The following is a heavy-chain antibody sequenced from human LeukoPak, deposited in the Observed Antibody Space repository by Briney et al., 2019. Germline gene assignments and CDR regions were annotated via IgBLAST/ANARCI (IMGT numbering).Heavy chain of an antibody. CDR2: IYYSGST. CDR3: ARGGPAELLWFGELLIDY. Sequence: PSETLSLTCTVSGGSISSSSYYWGWIRQPPGKGLEWIGSIYYSGSTYYNPSLKSRVTISVDTSKNQFSLKLSSVTAADTAVYYCARGGPAELLWFGELLIDYWGQETLVTVSS. D-gene: IGHD3-10*01. J-gene: IGHJ4*02. V-gene: IGHV4-39*07. CDR1: GGSISSSSYY.